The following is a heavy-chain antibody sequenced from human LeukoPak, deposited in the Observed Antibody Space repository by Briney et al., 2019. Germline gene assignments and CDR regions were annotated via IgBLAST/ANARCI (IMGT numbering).Heavy chain of an antibody. J-gene: IGHJ6*04. Sequence: GGSLRLSCAAYGFTFSSYSRNWARQAPGKGLEWVSSISSSSSYIYYADSVKGRFTISRDNAKNSLYLQMNSFTAEDTGVYYLARESGVCGEGTTVTVSS. D-gene: IGHD3-10*01. V-gene: IGHV3-21*01. CDR1: GFTFSSYS. CDR3: ARESGV. CDR2: ISSSSSYI.